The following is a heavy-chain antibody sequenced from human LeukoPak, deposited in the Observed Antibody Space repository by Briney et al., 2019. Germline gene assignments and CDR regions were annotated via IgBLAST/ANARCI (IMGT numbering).Heavy chain of an antibody. CDR3: ARDFGRGYCSSTSCYGWFDP. CDR1: GFTISSKY. Sequence: GGSLRLSCAASGFTISSKYMSWVRQAPGKGLEWVSVIFSGDNTYYADSVKGRFTISRDNSKNTLYLQMNSLRAEDTAVYYCARDFGRGYCSSTSCYGWFDPWGQGTLVTVSS. CDR2: IFSGDNT. D-gene: IGHD2-2*01. J-gene: IGHJ5*02. V-gene: IGHV3-66*02.